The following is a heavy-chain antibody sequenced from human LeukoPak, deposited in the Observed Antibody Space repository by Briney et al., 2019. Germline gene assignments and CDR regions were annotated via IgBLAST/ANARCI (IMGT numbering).Heavy chain of an antibody. CDR1: ESTFSRNW. V-gene: IGHV3-7*05. CDR3: ARDPDILTGIAFDV. J-gene: IGHJ3*01. Sequence: GGSLRLSCAASESTFSRNWMSWVRQAPGKGLEWVANINQRGSQKYYVDSVKGRFTISRDNAGNSLYLQMNSLRAEDTAVYYCARDPDILTGIAFDVWGQGTMVTVSS. CDR2: INQRGSQK. D-gene: IGHD3-9*01.